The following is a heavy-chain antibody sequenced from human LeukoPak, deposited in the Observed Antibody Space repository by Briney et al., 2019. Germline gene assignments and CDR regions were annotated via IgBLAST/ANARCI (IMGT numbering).Heavy chain of an antibody. CDR1: GFTFSSYA. V-gene: IGHV3-30*02. CDR3: ARYSSWCSYYMDV. CDR2: IRYDGSNK. D-gene: IGHD6-13*01. Sequence: GGSLRLSCAASGFTFSSYAMHWVRQAPGKGLEWVAFIRYDGSNKYYADSVKGRFTISRDNSKNSLYLQMNSLRAEDTAVYYCARYSSWCSYYMDVWGKGTTVTVSS. J-gene: IGHJ6*03.